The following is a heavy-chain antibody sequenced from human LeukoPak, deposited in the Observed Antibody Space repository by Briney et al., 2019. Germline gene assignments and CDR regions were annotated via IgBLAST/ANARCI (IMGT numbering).Heavy chain of an antibody. J-gene: IGHJ4*02. CDR2: MNPNSGNT. CDR3: ASRSSYDSSGRGFDY. CDR1: GYTFTSYD. V-gene: IGHV1-8*01. Sequence: GASVKVSCKASGYTFTSYDINWVRQATGQGLEWMGWMNPNSGNTGYAQKFQGRVTMTRDTSISTAYMELSRLRFDDTAVYYCASRSSYDSSGRGFDYWGQGTLVTVSS. D-gene: IGHD3-22*01.